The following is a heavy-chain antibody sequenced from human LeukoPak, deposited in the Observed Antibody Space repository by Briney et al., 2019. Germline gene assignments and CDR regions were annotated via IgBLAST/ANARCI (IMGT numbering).Heavy chain of an antibody. Sequence: GASVTVSCKASGYTFTIYYMHWVRQAPGQGLEWMGWINPNSGAATYAQRFQGRVTMTRDTSISTAYMELSGLTSDDTGVYYCARNPPYCTSTDCYNDYWGQGTLVTVSS. J-gene: IGHJ4*02. CDR2: INPNSGAA. D-gene: IGHD2-2*02. V-gene: IGHV1-2*02. CDR1: GYTFTIYY. CDR3: ARNPPYCTSTDCYNDY.